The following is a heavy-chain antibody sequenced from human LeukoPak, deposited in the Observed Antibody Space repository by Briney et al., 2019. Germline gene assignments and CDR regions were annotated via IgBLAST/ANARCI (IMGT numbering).Heavy chain of an antibody. CDR2: TKEDGSET. V-gene: IGHV3-7*02. D-gene: IGHD1-1*01. CDR1: GFTLGSYW. Sequence: GGSLRLSCAASGFTLGSYWMTWVRQAPRKGLEWAAATKEDGSETYYVDSVKGRFTISRDNAKNSLYLQMISLRAEYTAVYYCARTTYGDYWGQGTLVTVSS. CDR3: ARTTYGDY. J-gene: IGHJ4*02.